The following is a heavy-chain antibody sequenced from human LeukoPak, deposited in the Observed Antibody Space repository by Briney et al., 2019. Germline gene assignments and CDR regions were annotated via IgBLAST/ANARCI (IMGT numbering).Heavy chain of an antibody. Sequence: SETLSLTCTVSGVSISISNYYWGWIRQPPGKGLEWIGNIYHSGDTSYSPSLKSRVTISVDTSQNQFSLKLSSVTAADTAVYYCARSPHYYYDSSGYYPFDYWGQGTLVTVSS. V-gene: IGHV4-39*01. CDR1: GVSISISNYY. CDR2: IYHSGDT. J-gene: IGHJ4*02. CDR3: ARSPHYYYDSSGYYPFDY. D-gene: IGHD3-22*01.